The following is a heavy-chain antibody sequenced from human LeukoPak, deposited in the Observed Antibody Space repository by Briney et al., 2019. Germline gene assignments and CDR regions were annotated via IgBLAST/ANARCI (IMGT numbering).Heavy chain of an antibody. V-gene: IGHV4-59*08. D-gene: IGHD6-13*01. CDR3: ARLKADSSSRPYHYYGMDV. CDR1: GGSISSYY. J-gene: IGHJ6*02. CDR2: IYYSGST. Sequence: SETLSLTCTVSGGSISSYYWSWIRQPPGKGLEWIGYIYYSGSTNYNPSLKSRVTISVDTSKNQFSLKLSSVTAADTAVYYCARLKADSSSRPYHYYGMDVWGQGTTVTVSS.